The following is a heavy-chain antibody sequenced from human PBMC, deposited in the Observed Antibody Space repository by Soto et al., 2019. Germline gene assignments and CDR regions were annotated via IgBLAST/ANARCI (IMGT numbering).Heavy chain of an antibody. J-gene: IGHJ4*02. CDR3: AKDAYYDTSGQFDY. CDR2: IAFDGSFK. V-gene: IGHV3-30*18. Sequence: QVQLVESGGGVVQPGRSLRLSCAASGFTFSTYGMHWVRQAPGKGLEWLAVIAFDGSFKYYADSVKGRFSISRDNSKSTLYVQMNRLRPEDTAMYYCAKDAYYDTSGQFDYWGQGTLVTVSS. CDR1: GFTFSTYG. D-gene: IGHD3-22*01.